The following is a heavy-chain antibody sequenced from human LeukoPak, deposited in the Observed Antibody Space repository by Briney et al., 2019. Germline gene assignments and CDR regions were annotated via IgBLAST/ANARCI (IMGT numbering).Heavy chain of an antibody. CDR1: EFSVGSNY. D-gene: IGHD1-26*01. CDR2: IYSGGST. V-gene: IGHV3-53*01. CDR3: AKGGATTNYYYYYMDV. Sequence: GGSLRLSCAASEFSVGSNYMTWVRQAPGKGLEWVSLIYSGGSTYYADSVKGRFTISRDNSKNTLYLQMNSLRAEDTAVYYCAKGGATTNYYYYYMDVWGKGTTVTVSS. J-gene: IGHJ6*03.